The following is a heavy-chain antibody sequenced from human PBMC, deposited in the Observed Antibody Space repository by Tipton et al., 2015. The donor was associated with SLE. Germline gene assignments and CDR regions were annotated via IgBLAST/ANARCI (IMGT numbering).Heavy chain of an antibody. V-gene: IGHV3-23*01. CDR1: GFTFSSYG. Sequence: SLRLSCAASGFTFSSYGMSWVRQAPGKGLEWVSAISGSGGSTYYADSVKGRFTISRDNAKNSLYLQMNSLRAEDTAVYYCARDRPYDSSGVPPDYWGQGTLVTVSS. J-gene: IGHJ4*02. D-gene: IGHD3-22*01. CDR3: ARDRPYDSSGVPPDY. CDR2: ISGSGGST.